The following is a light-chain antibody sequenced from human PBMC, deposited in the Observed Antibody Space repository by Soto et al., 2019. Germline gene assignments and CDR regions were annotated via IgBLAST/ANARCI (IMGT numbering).Light chain of an antibody. J-gene: IGKJ2*01. CDR2: AAS. V-gene: IGKV1-39*01. CDR3: QQSYSFPPT. CDR1: QSISNY. Sequence: DIQMTQSPSSLSASVGDRVTITCRASQSISNYLNWYQEKPGKAPKLLIYAASHLQSGVPSRFSGSGSGTDFTLTISSLQPEDFATYYCQQSYSFPPTFGQGTKLEI.